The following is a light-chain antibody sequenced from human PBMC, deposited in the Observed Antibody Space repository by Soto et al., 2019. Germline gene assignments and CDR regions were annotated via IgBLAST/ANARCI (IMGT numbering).Light chain of an antibody. V-gene: IGKV3-20*01. CDR1: QRVRSNY. CDR2: GAS. CDR3: QQYGDSPPRFT. J-gene: IGKJ3*01. Sequence: EIVLTQSPGTLSLSPGERATLSCRASQRVRSNYLAWYRQRPGQAPRLLIYGASSRATGIPDRFSGSGSGTDFTLTISRLEPEDFAVYYCQQYGDSPPRFTFGPGTKLDLK.